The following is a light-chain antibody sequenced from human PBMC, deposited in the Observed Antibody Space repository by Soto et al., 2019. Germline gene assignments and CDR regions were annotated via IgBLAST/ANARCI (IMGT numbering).Light chain of an antibody. CDR3: QQYYSYPPWT. CDR1: QGISSY. CDR2: AAS. V-gene: IGKV1-9*01. Sequence: DIQMTQSPSTLSASVGVRVTITCRASQGISSYLAWYQQKPGKAPKLLIYAASTLQSGVPSRFSGSGSGTDFTLTISCLQSEDFATYYCQQYYSYPPWTFGQGTKVDIK. J-gene: IGKJ1*01.